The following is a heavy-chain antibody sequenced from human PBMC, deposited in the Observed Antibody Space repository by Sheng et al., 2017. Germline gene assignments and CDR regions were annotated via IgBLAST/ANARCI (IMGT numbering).Heavy chain of an antibody. CDR3: TRDTWERDY. D-gene: IGHD1-26*01. J-gene: IGHJ4*02. CDR2: IRSKAYCGTT. V-gene: IGHV3-49*04. Sequence: EVQLVESGGGLVQPGRSLRLSCTASGFTFGDYAMSWVRQAPGKGLEWVGFIRSKAYCGTTEYAASVKGRFTISRDDSKSIAYLQMNSLKTEDTAVYYCTRDTWERDYWGQGTLVTVSS. CDR1: GFTFGDYA.